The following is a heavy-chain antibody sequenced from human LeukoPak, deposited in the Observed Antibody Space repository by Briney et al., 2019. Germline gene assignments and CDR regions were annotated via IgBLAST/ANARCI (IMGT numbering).Heavy chain of an antibody. D-gene: IGHD2-8*01. V-gene: IGHV1-2*02. J-gene: IGHJ4*02. Sequence: ASVKVSCKASGYTFTGYYMHWVRQAPGQGLEWMGWINPNSGGTNYAQKFQGRVTMTRDTSISTAYMELSRLRSDDTAVYYCARVQGNFTNGVCRKIKVFDYGGQGPRLTFSS. CDR1: GYTFTGYY. CDR3: ARVQGNFTNGVCRKIKVFDY. CDR2: INPNSGGT.